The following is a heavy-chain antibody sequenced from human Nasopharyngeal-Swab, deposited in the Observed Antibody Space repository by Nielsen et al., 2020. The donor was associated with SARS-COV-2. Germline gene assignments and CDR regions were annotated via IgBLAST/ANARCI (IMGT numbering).Heavy chain of an antibody. CDR2: IYYSGST. D-gene: IGHD2-2*01. J-gene: IGHJ4*02. V-gene: IGHV4-39*07. Sequence: WIRQPPGKGLEWIGSIYYSGSTNYNPSLKSRVTISVDTSKNQFSLKLSSVTAADTAVYYCATYCSSTSCYVDYWGQGTLVTVSS. CDR3: ATYCSSTSCYVDY.